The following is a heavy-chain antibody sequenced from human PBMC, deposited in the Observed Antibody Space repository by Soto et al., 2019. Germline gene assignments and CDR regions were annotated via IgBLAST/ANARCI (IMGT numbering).Heavy chain of an antibody. Sequence: LRLSCAVSGFICSSYDMSWVRQAPGKGLEWVSTILVGGSTHYEDSVKGRFTISRDTSKNTVYLQMNSLTAGDTAVYYCAKATATGGGAFEICGQGTMVTVSS. V-gene: IGHV3-23*01. CDR3: AKATATGGGAFEI. CDR1: GFICSSYD. CDR2: ILVGGST. J-gene: IGHJ3*02. D-gene: IGHD2-8*02.